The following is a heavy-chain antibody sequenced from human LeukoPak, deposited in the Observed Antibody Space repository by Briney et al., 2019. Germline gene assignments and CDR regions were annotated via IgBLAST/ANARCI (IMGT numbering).Heavy chain of an antibody. J-gene: IGHJ5*02. Sequence: SETPSLTCTVSGGSISSSSYYWGWIRQPPGKGLEWIGSIYYSGSTYYNPSLKSRVTISVDTSKNQFSLKLSSVTAADTAVYYCARGPSSGWYETTNWFGPWGQGTLVTVSS. V-gene: IGHV4-39*01. CDR1: GGSISSSSYY. CDR3: ARGPSSGWYETTNWFGP. CDR2: IYYSGST. D-gene: IGHD6-19*01.